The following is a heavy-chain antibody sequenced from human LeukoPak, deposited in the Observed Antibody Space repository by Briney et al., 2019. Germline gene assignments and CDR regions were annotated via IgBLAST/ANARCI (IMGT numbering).Heavy chain of an antibody. Sequence: ASVKVSCKASGYTLTELSMHWVRQAPGKGLEWMGGFDPEDGETIYAQKFQGRVAMTEDTSTDTAYMELGSLRSEDTAVYYCATIFWSGYSYYYYYYMDVWGKGTTVTVSS. V-gene: IGHV1-24*01. CDR2: FDPEDGET. CDR1: GYTLTELS. J-gene: IGHJ6*03. D-gene: IGHD3-3*01. CDR3: ATIFWSGYSYYYYYYMDV.